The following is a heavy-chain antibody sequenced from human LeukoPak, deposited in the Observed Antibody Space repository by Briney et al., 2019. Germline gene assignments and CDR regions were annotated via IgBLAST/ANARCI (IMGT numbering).Heavy chain of an antibody. D-gene: IGHD4-17*01. J-gene: IGHJ4*02. CDR3: AITVTRRFDY. V-gene: IGHV3-23*01. CDR1: GFTFSSYS. Sequence: GGSLRLSCAASGFTFSSYSMNWVCQAPGKGLEWVSAISGSGGSTYYADSVKGRFTISRDNSKNTLYLQMNSLRAEDTAVYYCAITVTRRFDYWGQGTLVTVSS. CDR2: ISGSGGST.